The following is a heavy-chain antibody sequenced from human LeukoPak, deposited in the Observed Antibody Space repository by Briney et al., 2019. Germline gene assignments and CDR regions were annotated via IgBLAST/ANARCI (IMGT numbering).Heavy chain of an antibody. D-gene: IGHD3-9*01. J-gene: IGHJ4*02. CDR3: ARDENDILTGYSPLTH. CDR1: GYTFTSYY. CDR2: INPSGGST. V-gene: IGHV1-46*01. Sequence: AASVKVSCKASGYTFTSYYMHWVRQAPGQGLEWMGIINPSGGSTSYAQKLQGRVTMTTDTSTSTAYMELRSLRSDDTAVYYCARDENDILTGYSPLTHWGQGTLVTVSS.